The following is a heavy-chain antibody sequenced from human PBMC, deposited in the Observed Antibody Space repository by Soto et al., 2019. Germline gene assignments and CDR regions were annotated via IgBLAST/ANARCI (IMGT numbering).Heavy chain of an antibody. CDR3: VRDDIGDPNGFDI. D-gene: IGHD2-15*01. CDR1: GFTFSAYG. V-gene: IGHV3-33*01. Sequence: QVQLVESGGGVVQPGRSLRLSCTPSGFTFSAYGMHWVRQAPGKGLEWVAVIPNDASYKYEADSVKGRFTISRDNSKNTLYLQMDSPRVEDTALYYCVRDDIGDPNGFDIWGQGTMVTVSS. J-gene: IGHJ3*02. CDR2: IPNDASYK.